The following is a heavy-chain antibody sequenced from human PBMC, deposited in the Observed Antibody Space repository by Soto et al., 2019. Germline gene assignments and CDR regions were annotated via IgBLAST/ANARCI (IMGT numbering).Heavy chain of an antibody. CDR1: GGSIRTPDW. Sequence: PSETLSLTCNVSGGSIRTPDWWSWVRQTPEKGLEWIGEIYHSGTPNYNPSLKSRVSMSVDKSNNQFSLKLSSVTAADTAVYYCARFRGSGWSYFDYWGQGTLVTVSS. D-gene: IGHD6-19*01. V-gene: IGHV4-4*02. CDR2: IYHSGTP. CDR3: ARFRGSGWSYFDY. J-gene: IGHJ4*02.